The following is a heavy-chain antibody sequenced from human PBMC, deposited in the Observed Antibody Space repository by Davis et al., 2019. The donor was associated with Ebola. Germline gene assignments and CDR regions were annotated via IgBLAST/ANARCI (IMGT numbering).Heavy chain of an antibody. Sequence: SGPTLVKPTQTLTLTCTFSGFSLSTSGVGVGWIRQPPGKALEWLALIYWDDDKRYSPSLKSRLTITKDTSKNQVVLTMTNMDPVDTATYYCAHSSSSGVHYYYYYMDVWGKGTTVTVSS. D-gene: IGHD6-6*01. CDR3: AHSSSSGVHYYYYYMDV. J-gene: IGHJ6*03. CDR1: GFSLSTSGVG. CDR2: IYWDDDK. V-gene: IGHV2-5*02.